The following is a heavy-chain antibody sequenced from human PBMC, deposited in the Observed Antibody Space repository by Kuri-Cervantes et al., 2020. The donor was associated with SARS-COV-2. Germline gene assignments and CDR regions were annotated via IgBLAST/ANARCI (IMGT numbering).Heavy chain of an antibody. CDR1: GYSFTSYW. CDR2: IYPGDSDT. D-gene: IGHD2-2*02. CDR3: ARGVVPADIPDY. V-gene: IGHV5-51*01. Sequence: GGSLRLSCKGSGYSFTSYWIGWVRQMPGKGLEWMGIIYPGDSDTRYSPSFQGQVTISADKSISTAYLQWSSLKASDTAMYYCARGVVPADIPDYWGQGTLGTVSS. J-gene: IGHJ4*02.